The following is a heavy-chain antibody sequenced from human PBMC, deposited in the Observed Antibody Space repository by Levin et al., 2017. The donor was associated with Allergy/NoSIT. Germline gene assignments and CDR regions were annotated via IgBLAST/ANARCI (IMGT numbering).Heavy chain of an antibody. D-gene: IGHD2-15*01. Sequence: GSLRLSCAVYGGSFSGYYWSWIRQPPGKGLEWIGEINHSGSTNYNPSLKSRVTISVDTSKNQFSLKLSSVTAADTAVYYCAREDLGYCSGGSCLEYFQHWGQGTLVTVSS. CDR1: GGSFSGYY. CDR2: INHSGST. J-gene: IGHJ1*01. CDR3: AREDLGYCSGGSCLEYFQH. V-gene: IGHV4-34*01.